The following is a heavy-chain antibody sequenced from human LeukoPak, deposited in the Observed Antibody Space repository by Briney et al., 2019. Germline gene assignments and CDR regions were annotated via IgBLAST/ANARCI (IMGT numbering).Heavy chain of an antibody. CDR3: ARSRHSSSWYYYYGMDV. J-gene: IGHJ6*02. CDR1: GGSFSGYY. V-gene: IGHV4-34*01. Sequence: SETLSLTCAVYGGSFSGYYWSWIRQPPGKGLEWIGEINHSGSTNYNPSLKSRVTISVDTSKNQLSLKLSSVTAADTAVYYCARSRHSSSWYYYYGMDVWGQGTTVTASS. CDR2: INHSGST. D-gene: IGHD6-13*01.